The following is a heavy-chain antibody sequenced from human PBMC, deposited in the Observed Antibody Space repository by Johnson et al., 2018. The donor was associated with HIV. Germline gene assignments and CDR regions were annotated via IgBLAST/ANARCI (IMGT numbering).Heavy chain of an antibody. CDR2: ISSSGSTI. J-gene: IGHJ3*02. D-gene: IGHD3-22*01. Sequence: QVQVLESGGGLVKPGGSLRLSCAASGFTFSDYYMNWIRQAPGKGLEWVSYISSSGSTIYYADSVKGRFTISRDTAKNSLYLQMNSLRAEDTAVYYCARVGIYYDSIEDAFDIWGQGTMVTVSS. CDR3: ARVGIYYDSIEDAFDI. V-gene: IGHV3-11*04. CDR1: GFTFSDYY.